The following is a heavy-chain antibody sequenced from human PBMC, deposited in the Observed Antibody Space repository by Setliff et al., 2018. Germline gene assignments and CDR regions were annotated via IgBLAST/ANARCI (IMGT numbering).Heavy chain of an antibody. CDR2: INPSSGGT. CDR3: ARDPGPLDY. V-gene: IGHV1-46*01. J-gene: IGHJ4*02. Sequence: GGLVKVSCKASGYTSTSDYMHWVRQAPGQGLEWMGIINPSSGGTRYAQKFQGRVTMTRDTSTSTVYMELSSLRSEDMAVYYCARDPGPLDYWGQGTLVTVSS. D-gene: IGHD7-27*01. CDR1: GYTSTSDY.